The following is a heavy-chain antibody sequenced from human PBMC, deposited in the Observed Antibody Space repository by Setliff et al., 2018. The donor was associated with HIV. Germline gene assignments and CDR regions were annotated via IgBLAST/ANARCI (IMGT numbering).Heavy chain of an antibody. D-gene: IGHD1-26*01. CDR3: ARAPSAYIGSFGWFDP. V-gene: IGHV4-31*03. CDR2: NSYSGRT. J-gene: IGHJ5*02. CDR1: GGSISSGTDH. Sequence: SETLSLTCTVSGGSISSGTDHWNWFRQHPREGLEWIGYNSYSGRTNQNPSLKSRVTISLDTSKNQFSLKLSSVTAADTAVYYCARAPSAYIGSFGWFDPWGQGTLVTVSS.